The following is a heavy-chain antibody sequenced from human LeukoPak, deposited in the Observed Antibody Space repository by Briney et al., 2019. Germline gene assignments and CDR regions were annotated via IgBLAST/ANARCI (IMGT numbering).Heavy chain of an antibody. V-gene: IGHV1-69*04. D-gene: IGHD6-19*01. Sequence: SVKVSCKASGYTFTSYGISWVRQAPGQGLEWMGRIIPILGIANYAQKFQGRVTITADKSTSTAYMELSSLRSEDTAVYYCARTPRAVAGLFDYWGQGTLVTVSS. J-gene: IGHJ4*02. CDR3: ARTPRAVAGLFDY. CDR1: GYTFTSYG. CDR2: IIPILGIA.